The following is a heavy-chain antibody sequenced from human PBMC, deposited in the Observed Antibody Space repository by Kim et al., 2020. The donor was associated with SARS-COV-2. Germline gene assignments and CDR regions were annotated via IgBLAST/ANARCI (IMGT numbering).Heavy chain of an antibody. Sequence: GGSLRLYCAASGFYFNDYNMNWVRQAPGRGLEWVSSISGSSTYIYYADSETGRFTISRDNAKRSLSLQMNSLRVEDTGLYCCARPGGTGSGYNPPPDYLCQATLVTVSS. CDR3: ARPGGTGSGYNPPPDY. D-gene: IGHD3-22*01. V-gene: IGHV3-21*01. J-gene: IGHJ4*02. CDR1: GFYFNDYN. CDR2: ISGSSTYI.